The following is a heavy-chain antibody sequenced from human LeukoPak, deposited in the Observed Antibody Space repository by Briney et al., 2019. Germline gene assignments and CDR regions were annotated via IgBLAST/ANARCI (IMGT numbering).Heavy chain of an antibody. CDR2: ISWDGGST. V-gene: IGHV3-43D*03. J-gene: IGHJ6*03. CDR1: GFTFDDYA. CDR3: AKAPAAGTSMDV. Sequence: GGSLRLPCAASGFTFDDYAMHWVRQAPGKGLEWVSLISWDGGSTYYADSVKGRFTISRDNSKNSLYLQMNSLRAEDTALYYCAKAPAAGTSMDVWGKGTTVTISS. D-gene: IGHD6-13*01.